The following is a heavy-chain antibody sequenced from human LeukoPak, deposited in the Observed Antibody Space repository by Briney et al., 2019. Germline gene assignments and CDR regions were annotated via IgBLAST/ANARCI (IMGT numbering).Heavy chain of an antibody. D-gene: IGHD3-10*01. Sequence: PSETLSLTCSVSGGSISSGGYYWSWIRQHPGKGLEWIGYIYYSGSTYYNPSLKSRVTISVDTSKNQFSLKLSSVTAADTAVYYCARGRFRDYFDYWGQGTLVTVSS. V-gene: IGHV4-31*03. J-gene: IGHJ4*02. CDR3: ARGRFRDYFDY. CDR2: IYYSGST. CDR1: GGSISSGGYY.